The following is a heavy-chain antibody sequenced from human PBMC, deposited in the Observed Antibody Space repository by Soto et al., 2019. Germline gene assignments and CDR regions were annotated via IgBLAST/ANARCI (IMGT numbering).Heavy chain of an antibody. CDR1: GDSVSSNSAA. D-gene: IGHD1-26*01. J-gene: IGHJ6*02. CDR2: TFYRSKWYN. V-gene: IGHV6-1*01. Sequence: SQNLSLTCAISGDSVSSNSAAWSWIRQSPSRGLEWLGRTFYRSKWYNDYAVSVKGRITINPDTSKNQFSLQLNSVTPEDMAVYYCAKEGGNHYYYYAMDVWGQGTTVTVSS. CDR3: AKEGGNHYYYYAMDV.